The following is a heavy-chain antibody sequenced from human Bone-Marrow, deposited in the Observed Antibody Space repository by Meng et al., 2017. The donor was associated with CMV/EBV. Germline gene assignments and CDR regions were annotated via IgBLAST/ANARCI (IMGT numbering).Heavy chain of an antibody. CDR3: ARSVNYDFWSGSPVGSFDY. CDR1: GGSFSGYY. Sequence: GSLRLSCAVYGGSFSGYYWSWIRQPPGKGLEWIGEINHSGSTNYNPSLKSRVTISVDTSKNQFSLKLSSVTAADTAVYYRARSVNYDFWSGSPVGSFDYWGQGTLVTVSS. J-gene: IGHJ4*02. V-gene: IGHV4-34*01. D-gene: IGHD3-3*01. CDR2: INHSGST.